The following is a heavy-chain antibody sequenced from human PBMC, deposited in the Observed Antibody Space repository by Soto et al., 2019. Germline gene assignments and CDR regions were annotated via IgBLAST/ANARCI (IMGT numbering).Heavy chain of an antibody. D-gene: IGHD6-19*01. Sequence: QVQLVESGGGVVQPGRSLRLSCAASGFTFSSYAMHWVRQAPGKGLEWVAVISYDGSNKYYADSVKGRFTISRDNSKNTLYLQMNSLRAEDTAVYYCARVDSSGPTPPPYWGQGTLVTVSS. CDR2: ISYDGSNK. CDR3: ARVDSSGPTPPPY. J-gene: IGHJ4*02. CDR1: GFTFSSYA. V-gene: IGHV3-30-3*01.